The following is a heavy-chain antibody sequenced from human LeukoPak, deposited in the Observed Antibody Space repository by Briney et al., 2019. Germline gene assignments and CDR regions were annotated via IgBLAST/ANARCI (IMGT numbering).Heavy chain of an antibody. V-gene: IGHV3-74*01. CDR3: ARERRSDNWFDP. D-gene: IGHD3-3*01. J-gene: IGHJ5*02. Sequence: GGSLRLSCAASGFTFSSYWMHWVRQAPGKGLVWVSRINSDGSSTSYADSVKGRFTISRDNAKNTLYLQMNSLRAEDTAVYYCARERRSDNWFDPWGQGTLVTVSS. CDR1: GFTFSSYW. CDR2: INSDGSST.